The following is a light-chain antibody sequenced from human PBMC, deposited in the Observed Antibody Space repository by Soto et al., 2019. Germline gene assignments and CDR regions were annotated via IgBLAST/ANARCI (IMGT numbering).Light chain of an antibody. Sequence: QSALTQPPSASGSPGQSVTISCTGRSSDVGSYNYVSWYQQHPGKAPKLMIYEVTKRPSGVTDRFSGTKSGNTASLTVSGLQAEDEADYYCSSSAGANSVFGTGTKLTVL. CDR2: EVT. CDR1: SSDVGSYNY. V-gene: IGLV2-8*01. CDR3: SSSAGANSV. J-gene: IGLJ1*01.